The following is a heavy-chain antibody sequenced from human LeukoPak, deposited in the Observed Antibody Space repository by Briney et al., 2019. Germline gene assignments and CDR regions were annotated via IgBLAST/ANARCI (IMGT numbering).Heavy chain of an antibody. CDR1: GGSISSSNYY. D-gene: IGHD6-13*01. Sequence: IPSETLSLTCTVSGGSISSSNYYWGWIRQPPGKGLECIGSVYYSGNTYYNPSLKSRVTISVDTSKNQFSLKLSSVTAADTAVYYCARAVTSSSSWYPYYYYYYYMDVWGKGTTVTVSS. CDR2: VYYSGNT. J-gene: IGHJ6*03. V-gene: IGHV4-39*07. CDR3: ARAVTSSSSWYPYYYYYYYMDV.